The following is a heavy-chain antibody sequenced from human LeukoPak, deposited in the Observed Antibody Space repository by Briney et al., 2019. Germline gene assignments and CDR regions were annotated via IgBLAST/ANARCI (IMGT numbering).Heavy chain of an antibody. CDR3: ARHFSPGWTYHYGLDV. J-gene: IGHJ6*02. CDR1: GGSISADSYY. Sequence: SETLSLTCTVSGGSISADSYYWGWIRQPPGKGLEWTASIYYSGSTYYSASLKSRVTISVDTSRNQFSLKLNSVTAADTAVYYCARHFSPGWTYHYGLDVWGQGTTVTVSS. CDR2: IYYSGST. D-gene: IGHD6-19*01. V-gene: IGHV4-39*01.